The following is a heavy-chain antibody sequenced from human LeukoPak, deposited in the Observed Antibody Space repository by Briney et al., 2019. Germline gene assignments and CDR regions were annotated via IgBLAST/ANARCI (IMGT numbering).Heavy chain of an antibody. CDR3: ARGGYSGYGDYFDY. Sequence: ASVKVSCKASGYTFTGYYMHWVRQATGQGLEWMGWMNPNSGNTGYAQKFQGRVTITRNTSISTAYMELSSLRSEDTAVYYCARGGYSGYGDYFDYWGQGTLVTVSS. CDR2: MNPNSGNT. D-gene: IGHD5-12*01. J-gene: IGHJ4*02. V-gene: IGHV1-8*03. CDR1: GYTFTGYY.